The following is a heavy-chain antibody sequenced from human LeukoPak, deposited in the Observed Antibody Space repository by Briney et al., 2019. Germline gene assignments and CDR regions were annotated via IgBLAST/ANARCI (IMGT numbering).Heavy chain of an antibody. CDR3: ARQVSGYGSGSFYFDY. D-gene: IGHD3-10*01. J-gene: IGHJ4*02. CDR1: GSTFSEYS. CDR2: ISTSSSHI. V-gene: IGHV3-21*01. Sequence: GGSLRLSCAASGSTFSEYSMNWVRQAPGKGLEWVSFISTSSSHIYYADSVKGRFTISRDNARNSVSLQMNSLRAEDTAVYYCARQVSGYGSGSFYFDYWGQGMLVTVSS.